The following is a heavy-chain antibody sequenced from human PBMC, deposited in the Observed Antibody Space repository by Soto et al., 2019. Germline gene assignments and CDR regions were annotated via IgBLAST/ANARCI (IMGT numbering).Heavy chain of an antibody. V-gene: IGHV4-30-2*02. Sequence: SETLSLTCAVSGGSISSGGYSWSWIRQPPGKGLEWIGYIYHSGSTYYNPSLKSRVTISVDKSKNQFSLKLSSVTAADTAVYYCAKLPAAAIEGFFYYYGMDVWGQGTTVTVSS. CDR2: IYHSGST. D-gene: IGHD2-2*01. J-gene: IGHJ6*02. CDR3: AKLPAAAIEGFFYYYGMDV. CDR1: GGSISSGGYS.